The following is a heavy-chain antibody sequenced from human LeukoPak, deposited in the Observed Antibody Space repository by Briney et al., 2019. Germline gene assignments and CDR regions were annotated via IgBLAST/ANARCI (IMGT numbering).Heavy chain of an antibody. D-gene: IGHD6-25*01. CDR3: VRSSRGTSPVY. J-gene: IGHJ4*02. CDR2: IRQDGNDK. CDR1: RFAFTGYG. V-gene: IGHV3-7*01. Sequence: RRSLRLSPAASRFAFTGYGITRVRQAPGQGLEWVANIRQDGNDKQYVDAVKGRFTISRDNAKNSLYLQPDSLRAEDSAVYFCVRSSRGTSPVYWGQGTLVTVSS.